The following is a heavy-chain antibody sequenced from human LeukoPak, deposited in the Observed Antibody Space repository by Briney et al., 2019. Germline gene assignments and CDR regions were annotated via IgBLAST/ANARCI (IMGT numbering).Heavy chain of an antibody. V-gene: IGHV1-69*01. CDR1: GGTFSGYA. J-gene: IGHJ4*02. CDR2: IIPIFGTT. Sequence: SVKVSCKASGGTFSGYAISWVRQAPGQGLEWMGGIIPIFGTTNYAQKFQGRVTITADESTSTAYMELSSLRSEDTAVYYCARELQWLVGSIDYWGQGTLVTVSS. D-gene: IGHD6-19*01. CDR3: ARELQWLVGSIDY.